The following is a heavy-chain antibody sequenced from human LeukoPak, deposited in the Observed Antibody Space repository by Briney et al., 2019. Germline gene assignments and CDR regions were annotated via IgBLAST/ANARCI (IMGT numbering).Heavy chain of an antibody. J-gene: IGHJ4*02. CDR3: ATGYSSSWPFDY. V-gene: IGHV1-18*01. Sequence: GASVKVSCKASGYTFTSYGISWVRPVPGQGLEWMGWIGAYNGNTNYAQKLQGRVTMTTDTSTSTAYMELRSLRSEDTAVYYCATGYSSSWPFDYWGQGTLVTVSS. D-gene: IGHD6-13*01. CDR2: IGAYNGNT. CDR1: GYTFTSYG.